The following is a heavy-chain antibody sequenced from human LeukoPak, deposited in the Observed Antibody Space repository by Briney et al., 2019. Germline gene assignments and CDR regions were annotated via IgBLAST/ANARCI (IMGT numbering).Heavy chain of an antibody. CDR3: ARVTGYMVEDYFDY. J-gene: IGHJ4*02. V-gene: IGHV4-39*07. CDR1: GGSVSSSSYY. D-gene: IGHD6-13*01. Sequence: SETLSLTCTVSGGSVSSSSYYWGWIRQPPGKGLEWIGSIYYSGSTYYNPSLKSRVTISVDTSKNQFSLRLSSVTAADTALYYCARVTGYMVEDYFDYWGQGTLVTVSS. CDR2: IYYSGST.